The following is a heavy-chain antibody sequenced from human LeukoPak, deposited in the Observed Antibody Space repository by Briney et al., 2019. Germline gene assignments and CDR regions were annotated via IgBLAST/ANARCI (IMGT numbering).Heavy chain of an antibody. CDR2: ITGGGGIT. J-gene: IGHJ3*02. CDR3: AKGRCGSPDYDFDI. CDR1: GFTFSSYE. D-gene: IGHD1-26*01. Sequence: GGSLRLSCVVSGFTFSSYEMNWVRQAPGKGLEWVSGITGGGGITYFADSVKGRFTISRDNSKNTLYLRMNTLRAEDTAVYFCAKGRCGSPDYDFDIWGQGTMVSVSS. V-gene: IGHV3-23*01.